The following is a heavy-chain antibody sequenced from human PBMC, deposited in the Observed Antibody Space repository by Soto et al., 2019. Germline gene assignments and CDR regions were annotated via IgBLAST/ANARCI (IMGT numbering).Heavy chain of an antibody. D-gene: IGHD5-18*01. V-gene: IGHV3-23*01. J-gene: IGHJ4*02. CDR3: ARDEYPGAYSFGYYFDN. CDR1: GIAFSNYA. Sequence: EVQLLESGGGLVQPGGSLRLSCTASGIAFSNYAMSWVRQAPRKGLEWVSTISTSGGRPYYADSVKGRFTISRDNSKNTLYLQMNSLRAEDTAVYYCARDEYPGAYSFGYYFDNWGQGTLVTVSS. CDR2: ISTSGGRP.